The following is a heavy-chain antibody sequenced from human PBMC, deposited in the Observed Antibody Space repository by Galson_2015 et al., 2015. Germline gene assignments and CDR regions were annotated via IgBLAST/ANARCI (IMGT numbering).Heavy chain of an antibody. CDR1: GGSINSYY. Sequence: SETLSLTCTVSGGSINSYYWSWIRQPPGKGLEWIGYIYSSGSTTYNPSLKSRVTISIDTSKNQFSLKLTSVTAADTAVYYCAREFYGMDVWGQGTTVTVSS. V-gene: IGHV4-59*01. CDR2: IYSSGST. J-gene: IGHJ6*02. CDR3: AREFYGMDV.